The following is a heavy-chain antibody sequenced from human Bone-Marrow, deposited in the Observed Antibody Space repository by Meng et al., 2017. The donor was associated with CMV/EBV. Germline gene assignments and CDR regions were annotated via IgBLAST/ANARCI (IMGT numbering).Heavy chain of an antibody. V-gene: IGHV1-2*02. D-gene: IGHD4-17*01. J-gene: IGHJ5*02. CDR3: TRDAHLTTVTPNWFDP. Sequence: QVQLVQSGAELRKPGASVKVSCKASRDTFTDYYMHWVRQAPGQGLEWMGCINPNSGDTNYAQKFQGRVTMTRDTSISTAYMELSRLRSDDTAVYYCTRDAHLTTVTPNWFDPWGQGTLVTVSS. CDR2: INPNSGDT. CDR1: RDTFTDYY.